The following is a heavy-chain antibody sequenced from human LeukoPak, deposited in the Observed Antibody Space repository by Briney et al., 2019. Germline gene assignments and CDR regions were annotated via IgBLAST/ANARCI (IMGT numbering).Heavy chain of an antibody. CDR1: GGSFSGYY. Sequence: SETLSLTCAVYGGSFSGYYWSWIRQPPGKGPEWIGEINHSGSTNYNPSLKSRVTISVDTSKNQFSLKLSSVTAADTAVYYCARGRQQRAFLTGTTPFDYWGQGTLVTVSS. D-gene: IGHD1-7*01. V-gene: IGHV4-34*01. J-gene: IGHJ4*02. CDR3: ARGRQQRAFLTGTTPFDY. CDR2: INHSGST.